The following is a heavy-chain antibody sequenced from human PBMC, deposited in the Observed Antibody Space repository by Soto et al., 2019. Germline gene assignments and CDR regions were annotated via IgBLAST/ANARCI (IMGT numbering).Heavy chain of an antibody. CDR3: AKDVVALTENGFYYYHGLDV. J-gene: IGHJ6*02. D-gene: IGHD2-15*01. V-gene: IGHV1-18*01. Sequence: GSVKVCYKPSGYTFTSYGVTLVRLAPGQGLEWMGWISAFNGDTKYAQKFQDRVTLTADRSTSSVYLELRSLKSDDTAIYFCAKDVVALTENGFYYYHGLDVWGQGTTVTVS. CDR1: GYTFTSYG. CDR2: ISAFNGDT.